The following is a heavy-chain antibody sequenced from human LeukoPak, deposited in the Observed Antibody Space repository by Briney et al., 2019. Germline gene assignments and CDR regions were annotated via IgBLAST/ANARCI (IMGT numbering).Heavy chain of an antibody. CDR1: GFTFSSYA. J-gene: IGHJ4*02. CDR2: ISGGSSTT. Sequence: GGSLRLSCVASGFTFSSYAMSWVRQAPGKGLEWVAPISGGSSTTYYADSVKGRFTISRDNSKNTLYLQMNSLRAEDTAVYYCAKRTGGGERNFDYWGQGTLVTVSS. CDR3: AKRTGGGERNFDY. V-gene: IGHV3-23*01. D-gene: IGHD2-8*02.